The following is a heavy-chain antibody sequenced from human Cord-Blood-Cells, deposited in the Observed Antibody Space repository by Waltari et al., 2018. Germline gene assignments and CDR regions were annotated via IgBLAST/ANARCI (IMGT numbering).Heavy chain of an antibody. CDR1: GCTSSSFA. V-gene: IGHV3-33*01. CDR2: IWYDGSNK. D-gene: IGHD1-26*01. Sequence: QVQLVESGGGVVQPGRSLSLSCAAAGCTSSSFAMHWVRQAPGKGLAWVAVIWYDGSNKYYADSVKGRFTISRDNSKNTLYLQMNSLRAEDTAVYYCARVSGGWEGFFDYWGQGTLVTVSS. CDR3: ARVSGGWEGFFDY. J-gene: IGHJ4*02.